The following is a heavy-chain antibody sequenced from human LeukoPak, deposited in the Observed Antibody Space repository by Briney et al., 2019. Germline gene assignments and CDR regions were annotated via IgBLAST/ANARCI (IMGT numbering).Heavy chain of an antibody. CDR3: AKWGPYDILTGRIN. CDR2: IKPDESEK. CDR1: GFTLTDHP. V-gene: IGHV3-7*03. D-gene: IGHD3-9*01. Sequence: GGSLRVSCVASGFTLTDHPMNWVRQAPGKGLEWVANIKPDESEKYYVGSVKGRFTISRDNAKNSLYLQMNSLRAEDTAVYYCAKWGPYDILTGRINWGQGTPVTVSS. J-gene: IGHJ4*02.